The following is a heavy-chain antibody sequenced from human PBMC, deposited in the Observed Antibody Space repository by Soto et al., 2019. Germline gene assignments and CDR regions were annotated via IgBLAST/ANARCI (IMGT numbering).Heavy chain of an antibody. CDR2: ISWNSGSI. Sequence: GGSLRLSCAASGFTFDDYAMHWVRQAPGKGLEWVSGISWNSGSIGYADSVKGRFTISRDNAKNSLYLQMNSLRAEDTALYYCAKGARGPYYYYYYMDVWGKGTTVTVSS. CDR1: GFTFDDYA. J-gene: IGHJ6*03. D-gene: IGHD3-10*01. V-gene: IGHV3-9*01. CDR3: AKGARGPYYYYYYMDV.